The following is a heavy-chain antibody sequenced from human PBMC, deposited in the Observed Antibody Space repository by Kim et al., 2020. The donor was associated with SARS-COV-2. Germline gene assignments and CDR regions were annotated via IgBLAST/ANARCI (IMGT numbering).Heavy chain of an antibody. V-gene: IGHV3-30*04. CDR2: ISYDGSNK. CDR1: GFTFSSYA. CDR3: ARLGVAVAGGG. D-gene: IGHD6-19*01. J-gene: IGHJ4*02. Sequence: GGSLRLSCAASGFTFSSYAMHWVRQAPGKGLEWVAVISYDGSNKYYADSVKGRFTISRDNSKNTLYLQMNSLRAEDTAVYYCARLGVAVAGGGWGQGTLVTVSS.